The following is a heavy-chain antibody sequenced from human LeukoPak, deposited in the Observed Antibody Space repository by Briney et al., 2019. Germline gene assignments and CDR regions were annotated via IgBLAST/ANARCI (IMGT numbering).Heavy chain of an antibody. D-gene: IGHD3-22*01. Sequence: PGGSLRLSCAASGFTVSSNYMSWVRQAPGKGLEWVSVIYSGGSTYYADSVKGRFTISRDNSKNTLYMQMNSLRAEDTAVYYCARSGINFGSSGQKLDYWGQGTLVTVSS. J-gene: IGHJ4*02. CDR1: GFTVSSNY. CDR3: ARSGINFGSSGQKLDY. V-gene: IGHV3-53*05. CDR2: IYSGGST.